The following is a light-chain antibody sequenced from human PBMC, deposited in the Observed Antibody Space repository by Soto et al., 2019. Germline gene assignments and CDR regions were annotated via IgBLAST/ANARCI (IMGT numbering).Light chain of an antibody. V-gene: IGKV1-39*01. CDR2: AAS. J-gene: IGKJ1*01. CDR3: LQGHSTPRT. Sequence: DVQLTQTPSSLSAYVGDRVTVTCRANQNIANYLNWYQQRPGRAPKFLMYAASKLQTGVPSRFGGSGSGTEFNLTISGLQPEDFATYFCLQGHSTPRTFGQGTKVEVK. CDR1: QNIANY.